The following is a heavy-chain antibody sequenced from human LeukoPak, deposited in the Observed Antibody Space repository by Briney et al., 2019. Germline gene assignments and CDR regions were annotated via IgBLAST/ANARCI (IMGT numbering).Heavy chain of an antibody. CDR3: ARGEMAKVYFDY. Sequence: SVKVSCKASGGTFSSYAISWVRQAPGQGLEWMGGIIPIFGTANYAQKFQGRVTITTDESTSTAYMELSSLRSEDTAVYYCARGEMAKVYFDYWGQGTLVTVSS. CDR1: GGTFSSYA. J-gene: IGHJ4*02. CDR2: IIPIFGTA. V-gene: IGHV1-69*05. D-gene: IGHD5-24*01.